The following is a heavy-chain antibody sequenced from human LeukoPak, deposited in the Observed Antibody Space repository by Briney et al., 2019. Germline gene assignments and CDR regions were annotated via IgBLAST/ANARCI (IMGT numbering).Heavy chain of an antibody. D-gene: IGHD3-22*01. Sequence: SVKVSCKASGFTFISSSMQGVRHPRGQRLEGIGWIVVGSGNTNYAQKFQERVTITRDMSTSTAYMELSTPTSEDTAVYYCAAALNGYWVYWGQGTLVTVSS. CDR1: GFTFISSS. V-gene: IGHV1-58*02. CDR2: IVVGSGNT. J-gene: IGHJ4*02. CDR3: AAALNGYWVY.